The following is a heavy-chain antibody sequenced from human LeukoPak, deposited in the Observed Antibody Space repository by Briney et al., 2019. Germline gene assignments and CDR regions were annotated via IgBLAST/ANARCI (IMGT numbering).Heavy chain of an antibody. CDR2: INHSGST. CDR3: AREEADWNNWFDP. V-gene: IGHV4-34*01. J-gene: IGHJ5*02. CDR1: GGSFSGYY. D-gene: IGHD3/OR15-3a*01. Sequence: SETLSLTCAVYGGSFSGYYWSWIRQPPGKGLEWIGEINHSGSTNYNPSLKSRVTISVDTSKNQFSLKLSSVTAADTAVYYCAREEADWNNWFDPWGRGTLVTVSS.